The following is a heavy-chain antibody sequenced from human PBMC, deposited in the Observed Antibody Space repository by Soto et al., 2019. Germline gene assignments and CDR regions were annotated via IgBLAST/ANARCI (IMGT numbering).Heavy chain of an antibody. Sequence: QPGGSLRLSCAASGFTFSSYAMSWVRQAPGKGLEWVSAISGSGGSTYYADSVKGRFTISRDNSKNTLYLQMNSLRAEDTAVYYCAKRMFASPGPFYYYGMDVWGQGTTVTVSS. CDR1: GFTFSSYA. CDR2: ISGSGGST. D-gene: IGHD3-10*02. J-gene: IGHJ6*02. V-gene: IGHV3-23*01. CDR3: AKRMFASPGPFYYYGMDV.